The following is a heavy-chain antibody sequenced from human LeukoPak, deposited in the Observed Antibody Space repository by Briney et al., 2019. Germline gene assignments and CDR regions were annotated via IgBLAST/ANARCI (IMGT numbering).Heavy chain of an antibody. CDR1: GFTFSSYS. CDR2: ISSSSSYI. CDR3: AKDIGSKGWLQLPFDY. V-gene: IGHV3-21*04. Sequence: TGGSLRLSCAASGFTFSSYSMNWVRQAPGKGLEWVSSISSSSSYIYYADPVKGRFTISRDNAKNSLYLQMNSLRAEDTAVYYCAKDIGSKGWLQLPFDYWGQGTLVTVSS. J-gene: IGHJ4*02. D-gene: IGHD5-24*01.